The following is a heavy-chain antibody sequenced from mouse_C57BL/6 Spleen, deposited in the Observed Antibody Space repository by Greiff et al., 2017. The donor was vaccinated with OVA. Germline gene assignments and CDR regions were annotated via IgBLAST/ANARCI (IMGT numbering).Heavy chain of an antibody. J-gene: IGHJ2*01. D-gene: IGHD2-4*01. CDR3: AKGCYDYDGDY. V-gene: IGHV1-74*01. CDR1: GYTFTSYW. Sequence: VQLQQPGAELVKPGASVKVSCKASGYTFTSYWMHWVKQRPGQGLEWIGRIHPSDSDTNYTQKFKGKATLTVEKYSRAAYMQLSSLTSEDSAVYYCAKGCYDYDGDYWGQGTTLTVSS. CDR2: IHPSDSDT.